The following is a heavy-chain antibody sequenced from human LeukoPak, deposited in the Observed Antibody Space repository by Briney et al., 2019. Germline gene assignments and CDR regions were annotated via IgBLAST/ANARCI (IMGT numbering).Heavy chain of an antibody. D-gene: IGHD6-19*01. V-gene: IGHV3-21*01. CDR1: GFTISSYS. J-gene: IGHJ4*02. CDR3: ARPRAVAGGGYDY. Sequence: GGSLRLSCAASGFTISSYSMNWVRQAPGKGLEWASSISSSSSYIYYADSVKGRFSISRDNAKNSLYLQMNSLRAEDTAVYYCARPRAVAGGGYDYWGQGTLVTVSS. CDR2: ISSSSSYI.